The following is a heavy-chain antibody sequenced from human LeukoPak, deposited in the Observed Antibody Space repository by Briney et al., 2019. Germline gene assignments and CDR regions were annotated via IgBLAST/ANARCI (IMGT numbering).Heavy chain of an antibody. J-gene: IGHJ4*02. CDR1: GYSISSGYY. Sequence: SETLSLTCAVSGYSISSGYYWGWIRPTPRKGLEWIGSIYHSGSTYYNPSLKSRVTILIDTSKNQFSLKLSSVTAADTAVYYCAGKYYYHSSGYVYVDYWGQGALVTVSP. V-gene: IGHV4-38-2*01. CDR2: IYHSGST. CDR3: AGKYYYHSSGYVYVDY. D-gene: IGHD3-22*01.